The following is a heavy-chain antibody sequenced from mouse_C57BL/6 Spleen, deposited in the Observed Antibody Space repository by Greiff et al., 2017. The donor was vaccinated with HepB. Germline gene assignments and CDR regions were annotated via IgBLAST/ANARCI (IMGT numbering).Heavy chain of an antibody. V-gene: IGHV5-4*03. CDR2: ISDGGSYT. CDR1: GFTFSSYA. Sequence: EVKLMESGGGLVKPGGSLKLSCAASGFTFSSYAMSWVRQTPEKRLEWVATISDGGSYTYYPDNVKGRFTISRDNAKNNLYLQMSHLKSEDTAMYYCASSLTGPFDYWGQGTTLTVSS. J-gene: IGHJ2*01. D-gene: IGHD4-1*01. CDR3: ASSLTGPFDY.